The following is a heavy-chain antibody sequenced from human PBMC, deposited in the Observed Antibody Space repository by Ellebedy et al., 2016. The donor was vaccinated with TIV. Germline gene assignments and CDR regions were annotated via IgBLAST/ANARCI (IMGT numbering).Heavy chain of an antibody. CDR3: ALERTHRHFDY. D-gene: IGHD1-1*01. Sequence: GGSLRLXXAVSQFTFSNYWMAWVRQGPGKGLEWVANIKEDGSEKYYVDSVKGRFTISRDNAKNSLYLQMNSLRAEDTAVYYCALERTHRHFDYWGQGTLVTVSS. CDR2: IKEDGSEK. CDR1: QFTFSNYW. V-gene: IGHV3-7*01. J-gene: IGHJ4*02.